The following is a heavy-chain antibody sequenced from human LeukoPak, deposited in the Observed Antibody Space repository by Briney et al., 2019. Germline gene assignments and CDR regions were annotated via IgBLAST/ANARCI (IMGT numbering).Heavy chain of an antibody. CDR1: GGSFSGYY. J-gene: IGHJ6*02. D-gene: IGHD1-26*01. V-gene: IGHV4-34*01. CDR3: ARMVGFSPYYYYGMDV. CDR2: INHSGST. Sequence: SETLSLTCAVYGGSFSGYYWSWIRQPPGKGLEWIGEINHSGSTNYNPSLKSRVTISVDTSKNQFSLKLSSVTAADTAVYYCARMVGFSPYYYYGMDVWGQGTTVTVSS.